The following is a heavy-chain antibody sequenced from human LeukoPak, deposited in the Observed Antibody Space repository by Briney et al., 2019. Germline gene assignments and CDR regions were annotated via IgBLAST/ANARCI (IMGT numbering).Heavy chain of an antibody. V-gene: IGHV1-8*03. J-gene: IGHJ3*02. D-gene: IGHD6-13*01. CDR3: ARHWRSSSWYYLGAFDI. Sequence: ASVKVSCKASGYTFTSYDINWVRQATGQGLEWMGWMNPNSGNTGYAQKFQGRVTITRNTSISTAYMELSSLRSEDTAMYYCARHWRSSSWYYLGAFDIWGQGTMVTVSS. CDR1: GYTFTSYD. CDR2: MNPNSGNT.